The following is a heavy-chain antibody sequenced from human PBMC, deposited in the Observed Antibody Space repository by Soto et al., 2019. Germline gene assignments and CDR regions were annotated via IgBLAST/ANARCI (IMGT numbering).Heavy chain of an antibody. V-gene: IGHV4-59*01. CDR2: VYYTGST. Sequence: ESLSVSGRVSGVSISGSYWSWIRQSPGKGLEWLGYVYYTGSTNYSPSLRSRVSISVDTSKNEFSLRLSSVTAADRAVYFCARSVAVPGAHIDYWGQGTQVTVCS. CDR3: ARSVAVPGAHIDY. CDR1: GVSISGSY. D-gene: IGHD3-3*01. J-gene: IGHJ4*02.